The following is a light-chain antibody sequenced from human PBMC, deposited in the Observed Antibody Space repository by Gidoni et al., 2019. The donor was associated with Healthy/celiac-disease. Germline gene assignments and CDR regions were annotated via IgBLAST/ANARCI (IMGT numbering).Light chain of an antibody. CDR3: QQRSNWPLT. CDR2: DAS. V-gene: IGKV3-11*01. J-gene: IGKJ4*02. CDR1: QSVSSY. Sequence: EIVLTQSPANLSLSPGERATLSCRASQSVSSYLAWYQQKPGQAPRLLIYDASNRATGIPARFSGSGSGTDFTLTISSLEPEDFAVYYCQQRSNWPLTFGGGNKVEIK.